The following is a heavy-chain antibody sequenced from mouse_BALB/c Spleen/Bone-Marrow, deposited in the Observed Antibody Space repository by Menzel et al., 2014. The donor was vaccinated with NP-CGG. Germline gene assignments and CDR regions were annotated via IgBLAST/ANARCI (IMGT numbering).Heavy chain of an antibody. CDR1: GYTFTDYV. CDR2: IYPGSGST. D-gene: IGHD2-1*01. Sequence: VQLVESGPELVKPGASVKMSCKASGYTFTDYVITWVKQRTGQGLEWIGEIYPGSGSTYYNEKFKGKATLTADKSSXTAYMQLGSLTSEDSAVYFCARLDGNYRYAMDYWGQGTSVTVSS. J-gene: IGHJ4*01. CDR3: ARLDGNYRYAMDY. V-gene: IGHV1-77*01.